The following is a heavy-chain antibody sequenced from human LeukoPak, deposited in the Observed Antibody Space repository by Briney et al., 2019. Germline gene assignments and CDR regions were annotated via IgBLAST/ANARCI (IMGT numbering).Heavy chain of an antibody. CDR1: GFTFSMNW. V-gene: IGHV3-7*01. CDR2: IKEDGSEK. D-gene: IGHD1-14*01. Sequence: GGSLRLSCAASGFTFSMNWMTWVRQAPGKGLEWVANIKEDGSEKYYVDSVRGRFTISRDYAKNTLYLQMNNLRADDTAVYYCCATKPDSDFWGQGTMVTVSS. J-gene: IGHJ1*01. CDR3: CATKPDSDF.